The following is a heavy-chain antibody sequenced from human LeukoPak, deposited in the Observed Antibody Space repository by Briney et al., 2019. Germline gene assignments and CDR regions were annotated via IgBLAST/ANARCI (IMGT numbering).Heavy chain of an antibody. CDR3: ARDREVGDGIDSFDI. Sequence: PGGSLRLSCAASGFTVSSNFMTWVRQAPGKGLEWVSVIYSGGSTYYAESVKGRFTISRDNSKNTLYLQMNSLRAEDTAVYYCARDREVGDGIDSFDIWGQGTVVTVSS. CDR1: GFTVSSNF. V-gene: IGHV3-66*01. CDR2: IYSGGST. D-gene: IGHD1-26*01. J-gene: IGHJ3*02.